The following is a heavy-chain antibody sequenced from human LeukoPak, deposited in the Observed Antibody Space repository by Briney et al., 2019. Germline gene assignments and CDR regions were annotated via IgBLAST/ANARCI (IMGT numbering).Heavy chain of an antibody. CDR2: ISDSGGTT. J-gene: IGHJ4*02. V-gene: IGHV3-23*01. D-gene: IGHD3-22*01. CDR3: AKRGVVIRVILVGFHKQAYYFES. CDR1: GITLSNYG. Sequence: QTGGSLRLSCVVSGITLSNYGMSWVRQAPGKGLEWVAGISDSGGTTNYADSVKGRFTVSRDNPKNTLYLQMNSLRAEDTAVYFCAKRGVVIRVILVGFHKQAYYFESWGQGVLVTVSS.